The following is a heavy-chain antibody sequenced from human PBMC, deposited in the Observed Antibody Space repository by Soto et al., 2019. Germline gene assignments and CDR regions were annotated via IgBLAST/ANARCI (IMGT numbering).Heavy chain of an antibody. Sequence: ASVKVSCKASGYSFTSYGISWVRQAPGQGLEWMGWISAYNGNKKYAQKLQGRVTMTTDTSTSTAYMELRSLRSDDTAVYYCARVMDTAMVTSTLWFDPWGQGTLVTVSS. CDR1: GYSFTSYG. J-gene: IGHJ5*02. CDR2: ISAYNGNK. V-gene: IGHV1-18*01. D-gene: IGHD5-18*01. CDR3: ARVMDTAMVTSTLWFDP.